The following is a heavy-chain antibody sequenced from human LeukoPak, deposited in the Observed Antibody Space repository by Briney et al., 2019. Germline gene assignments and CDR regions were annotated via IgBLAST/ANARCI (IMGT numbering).Heavy chain of an antibody. CDR2: INHSGST. CDR1: GGSFSGYY. CDR3: ARVALGYCSGGSCYDFDY. D-gene: IGHD2-15*01. Sequence: SETLSLTCAVYGGSFSGYYWSWIRQPPGKGLEWIGEINHSGSTNYNPSLKSRVTISVDTSKNQFSLKRSSVTAADTAVYYCARVALGYCSGGSCYDFDYWGQGTLVTVSS. V-gene: IGHV4-34*01. J-gene: IGHJ4*02.